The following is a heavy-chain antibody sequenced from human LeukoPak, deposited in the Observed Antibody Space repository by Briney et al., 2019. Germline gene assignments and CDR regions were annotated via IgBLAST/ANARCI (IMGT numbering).Heavy chain of an antibody. J-gene: IGHJ6*02. Sequence: ASVKASCKASGYTFTGYYMHWVRQAPGQGLEWMGRINPNSGGTNYAQKFQGRVTMTRDTSISTAYMELSRLRSDDTAVYYCARDRGGGYDFWSGHPFVMDVWGQGTTVTVSS. V-gene: IGHV1-2*06. CDR2: INPNSGGT. CDR3: ARDRGGGYDFWSGHPFVMDV. CDR1: GYTFTGYY. D-gene: IGHD3-3*01.